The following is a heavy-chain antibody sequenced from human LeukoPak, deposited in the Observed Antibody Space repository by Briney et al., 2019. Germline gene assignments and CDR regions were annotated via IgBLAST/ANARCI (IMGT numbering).Heavy chain of an antibody. D-gene: IGHD3-9*01. CDR3: AKGGSRYYDILTGYSVFDY. Sequence: GRSLRLSCAASGSTFDGYAMHWVGQAPGEGVEGVSGISWYSGSIGYADSVKGRVTIARDNAKNSLYLQMNSLRAEDTALYYCAKGGSRYYDILTGYSVFDYWGQGTLVTVSS. J-gene: IGHJ4*02. CDR1: GSTFDGYA. V-gene: IGHV3-9*01. CDR2: ISWYSGSI.